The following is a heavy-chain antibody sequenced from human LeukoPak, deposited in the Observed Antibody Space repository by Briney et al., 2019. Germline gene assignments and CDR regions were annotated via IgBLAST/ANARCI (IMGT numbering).Heavy chain of an antibody. CDR2: IYYSGST. Sequence: NASETLSLTCTVSGGSISSGGYYWSWIRQHPEKGLEWIGYIYYSGSTYYNPSLKSRVTISVDTSKNQFSLKPSSVTAADTAVYYCARAHDSSGILWGQGTLVTVSS. D-gene: IGHD3-22*01. J-gene: IGHJ4*02. CDR3: ARAHDSSGIL. V-gene: IGHV4-31*03. CDR1: GGSISSGGYY.